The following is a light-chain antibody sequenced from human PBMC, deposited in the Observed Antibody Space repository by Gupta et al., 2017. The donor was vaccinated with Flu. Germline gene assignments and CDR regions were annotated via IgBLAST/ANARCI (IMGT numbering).Light chain of an antibody. CDR3: AVWDDSRNGWV. J-gene: IGLJ3*02. V-gene: IGLV1-44*01. CDR2: NNS. CDR1: SSNIGSNT. Sequence: QSVLTQPPSASGAPGQRVTIACSGSSSNIGSNTVNWYQQFPGTAPKFLIYNNSQRPSGVPDRFSGSKSATSASLAIIRLQAEDEADYYCAVWDDSRNGWVFGGGTKLTVL.